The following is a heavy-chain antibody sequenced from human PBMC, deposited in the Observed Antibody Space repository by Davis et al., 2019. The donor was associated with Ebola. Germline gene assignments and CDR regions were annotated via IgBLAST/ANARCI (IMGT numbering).Heavy chain of an antibody. CDR3: ATESPVYYYGMDV. CDR2: IKQDGSER. Sequence: PGGSLRLSCAASGFTFNTYWMTWVRQARGKGLEWVANIKQDGSERYYLDSVKGRFTISRDNAKNSLFLQMDGLRVDDTAVYYCATESPVYYYGMDVWGQGTTVTVSS. J-gene: IGHJ6*02. CDR1: GFTFNTYW. V-gene: IGHV3-7*03. D-gene: IGHD2-2*01.